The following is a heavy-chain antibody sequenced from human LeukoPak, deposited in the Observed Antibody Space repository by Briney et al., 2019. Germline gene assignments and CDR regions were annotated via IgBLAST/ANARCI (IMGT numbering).Heavy chain of an antibody. V-gene: IGHV4-34*01. J-gene: IGHJ5*02. CDR3: ARGPKYYDILTGTRARGYWFDP. CDR1: GGSFSGYY. CDR2: INHSGST. Sequence: SETLSLTCAVYGGSFSGYYWSWIRQPPGKGLEWIGEINHSGSTNYNPSLKSRVTISVDTSKNQFSLKLSSVSAADTAVYYCARGPKYYDILTGTRARGYWFDPWGQGTLVTVSS. D-gene: IGHD3-9*01.